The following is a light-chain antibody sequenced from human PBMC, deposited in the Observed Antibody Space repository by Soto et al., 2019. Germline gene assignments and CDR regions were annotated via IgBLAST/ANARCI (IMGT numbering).Light chain of an antibody. CDR1: QSVSSAY. Sequence: EIVLTQSPGTLSLSPGERATLSCRASQSVSSAYLAWYQHKPGQPPTLLIYAASSRVTGIPDRFSGSGSGTDFTLTISRLEPEHFAGYYCQEYGSSSTWTVGQGTKVEIK. CDR2: AAS. J-gene: IGKJ1*01. V-gene: IGKV3-20*01. CDR3: QEYGSSSTWT.